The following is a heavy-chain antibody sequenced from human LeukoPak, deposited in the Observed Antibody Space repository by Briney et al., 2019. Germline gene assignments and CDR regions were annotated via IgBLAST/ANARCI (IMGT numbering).Heavy chain of an antibody. V-gene: IGHV3-66*01. J-gene: IGHJ2*01. CDR1: GFTVSSNY. CDR3: ATSPATGNIYFDL. D-gene: IGHD6-13*01. CDR2: LYSGGNT. Sequence: GGSLRLPCAASGFTVSSNYMGWVRQAPGKGLEWVSVLYSGGNTYYADSVKGRFTISRDNSKNTLYLQMNSLRAEDTAVYYCATSPATGNIYFDLWGRGTLVTVSS.